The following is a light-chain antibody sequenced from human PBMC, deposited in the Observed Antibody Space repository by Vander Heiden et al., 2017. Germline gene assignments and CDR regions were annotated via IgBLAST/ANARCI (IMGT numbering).Light chain of an antibody. CDR2: KVN. CDR1: SSDVGGYHY. CDR3: SSYTRSNTYV. Sequence: LTQPASVSGSPGQSITISCTGPSSDVGGYHYVSWYQQHPGKSPKLMIYKVNKRPSGVSNRFSGSTSANTASLTISGLRAEDEAVYYCSSYTRSNTYVFGTGTKVTVL. J-gene: IGLJ1*01. V-gene: IGLV2-14*01.